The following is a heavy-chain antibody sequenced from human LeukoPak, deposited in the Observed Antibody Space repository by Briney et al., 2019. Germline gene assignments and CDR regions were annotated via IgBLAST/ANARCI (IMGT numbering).Heavy chain of an antibody. CDR1: GFTFSSYA. Sequence: GGSLRLSCAASGFTFSSYAMSWVRQAPGKGLEWVSAISGTGGRTYYADSVKGRLTISRDNSKNTLYLQMNSLRAEDTAVYYCAKKPASSGWFDPWGQGTLVAVSS. CDR2: ISGTGGRT. V-gene: IGHV3-23*01. D-gene: IGHD6-19*01. J-gene: IGHJ5*02. CDR3: AKKPASSGWFDP.